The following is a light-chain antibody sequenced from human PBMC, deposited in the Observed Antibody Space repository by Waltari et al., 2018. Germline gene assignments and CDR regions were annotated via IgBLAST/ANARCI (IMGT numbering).Light chain of an antibody. Sequence: QSVLTQPPSASGTPGQRVTISCSGSSSNVGSSYVYWYQHLPGAAPKVLMFRELERASGLPYRFSGSKSGTSASLAISGLRSEDEADYYCAAWDDSLSCWVFGGGTKLTVL. CDR3: AAWDDSLSCWV. CDR1: SSNVGSSY. CDR2: REL. J-gene: IGLJ3*02. V-gene: IGLV1-47*01.